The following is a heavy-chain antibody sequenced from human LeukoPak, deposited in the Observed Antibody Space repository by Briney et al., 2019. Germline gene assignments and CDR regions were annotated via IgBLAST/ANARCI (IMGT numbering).Heavy chain of an antibody. V-gene: IGHV3-11*01. J-gene: IGHJ4*02. CDR3: VRKLGDYYFDH. Sequence: PGRSLRLSCAASGFTFSDYYMRWVRQAPGKGLEWLSYITNSGNMRYYADSVKGRFTISRDNANNSLYLQMNSLRAEDTAVYYCVRKLGDYYFDHWGQGTLVTVSS. D-gene: IGHD7-27*01. CDR2: ITNSGNMR. CDR1: GFTFSDYY.